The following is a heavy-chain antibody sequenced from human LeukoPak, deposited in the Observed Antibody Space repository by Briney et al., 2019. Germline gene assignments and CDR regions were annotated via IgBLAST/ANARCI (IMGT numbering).Heavy chain of an antibody. CDR3: ARANYYDSSGHTNFDY. V-gene: IGHV1-2*02. Sequence: ASVKVSCKASGYTFTGYSMHWVRQAPGQGLEWMGWINPNSGGTNYAQKFQGRVTMTRDTSISTAYMELSRLRSDDTAVYYCARANYYDSSGHTNFDYWGQGTLVTVSS. J-gene: IGHJ4*02. CDR1: GYTFTGYS. D-gene: IGHD3-22*01. CDR2: INPNSGGT.